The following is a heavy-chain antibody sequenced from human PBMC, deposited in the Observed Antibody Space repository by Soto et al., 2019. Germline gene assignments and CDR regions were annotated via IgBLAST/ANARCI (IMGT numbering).Heavy chain of an antibody. D-gene: IGHD3-16*01. CDR3: ARALFIWGQQQYLQH. CDR1: GGHISSYY. CDR2: IYYSGST. J-gene: IGHJ1*01. V-gene: IGHV4-59*01. Sequence: SETLSLTCTVSGGHISSYYWSWIRQPPGKGLEWIGYIYYSGSTNYNPSLKSRVTISVDTSKNQFSLKLSSVTAADTAVYYCARALFIWGQQQYLQHWGQGTLVTLSS.